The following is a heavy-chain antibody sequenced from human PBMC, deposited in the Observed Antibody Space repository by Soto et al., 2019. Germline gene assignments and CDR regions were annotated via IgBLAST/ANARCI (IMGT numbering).Heavy chain of an antibody. Sequence: PSETLSLTCAVYCGSFSGYYWSWIRQPPGKGLEWIGEINHSGSTNYNPSLKSRVTISVDTSKNQFSLKLSSVTAADTAVYYCARLRKRRYCSSTSCSAFDPWGQGTLVTVS. J-gene: IGHJ5*02. CDR2: INHSGST. D-gene: IGHD2-2*01. V-gene: IGHV4-34*01. CDR1: CGSFSGYY. CDR3: ARLRKRRYCSSTSCSAFDP.